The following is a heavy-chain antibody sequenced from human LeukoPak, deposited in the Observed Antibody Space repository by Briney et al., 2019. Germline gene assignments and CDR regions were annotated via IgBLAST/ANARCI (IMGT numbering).Heavy chain of an antibody. D-gene: IGHD2-15*01. CDR1: GFPFSDYV. CDR3: ARRDIVVVVSASDY. J-gene: IGHJ4*02. Sequence: HPGGSLRLSCAASGFPFSDYVMIWVRQPPGKGLEWVSGITASGDSTFYGDSVKGRFTMSRDNSRNTAYLQMNSLRVDDTAVYYCARRDIVVVVSASDYWGQGTLVTVSS. CDR2: ITASGDST. V-gene: IGHV3-23*01.